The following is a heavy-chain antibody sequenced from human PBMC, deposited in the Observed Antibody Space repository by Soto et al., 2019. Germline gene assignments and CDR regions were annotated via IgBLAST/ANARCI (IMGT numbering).Heavy chain of an antibody. V-gene: IGHV3-33*01. CDR3: AREPQDMVVVVADTPTYYYGMDV. Sequence: GGSLRLSCAASGFTFSSYGMHWVRQAPGKGLEWVAVIWYDGSNKYYADSVKGRFTISRDNSKNALYLQMNSLRAEDTAVYYWAREPQDMVVVVADTPTYYYGMDVWVQGTPATVSS. CDR1: GFTFSSYG. D-gene: IGHD2-15*01. CDR2: IWYDGSNK. J-gene: IGHJ6*02.